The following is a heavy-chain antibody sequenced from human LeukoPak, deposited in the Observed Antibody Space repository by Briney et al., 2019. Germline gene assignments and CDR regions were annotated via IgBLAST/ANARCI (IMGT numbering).Heavy chain of an antibody. CDR3: AREALNMYYGMDV. CDR2: ISSSSTYI. V-gene: IGHV3-21*01. D-gene: IGHD1/OR15-1a*01. CDR1: GFTFSSYS. Sequence: GGSLRLSCAASGFTFSSYSMNWVRQAPGKGLEWVSSISSSSTYIYYADSVKGRFTISRDNAKNSLSLQMNSLRAEDTAVYYCAREALNMYYGMDVWGQGTTVSVSS. J-gene: IGHJ6*02.